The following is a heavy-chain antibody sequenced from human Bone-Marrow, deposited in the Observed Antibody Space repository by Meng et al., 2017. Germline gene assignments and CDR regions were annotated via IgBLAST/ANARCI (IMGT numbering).Heavy chain of an antibody. J-gene: IGHJ4*02. CDR1: GGSITSTSSY. V-gene: IGHV4-39*07. CDR3: VISSHN. D-gene: IGHD3-3*02. Sequence: QLHLQESVPGLVKPSETLSLTCTISGGSITSTSSYWGWVRQPPGKGLEWIGSIYYRGSTNYNPSLKSRISMSVDMSKNQFSLKVNSVTAADTAIYYCVISSHNWGEGTLVTVSS. CDR2: IYYRGST.